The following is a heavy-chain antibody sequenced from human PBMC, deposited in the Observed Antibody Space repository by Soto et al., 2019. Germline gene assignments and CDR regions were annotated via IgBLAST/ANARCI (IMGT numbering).Heavy chain of an antibody. V-gene: IGHV4-39*01. CDR3: ARRENIGWSYDH. D-gene: IGHD3-10*01. Sequence: QLQLQESGPGLVKPSETLSLSCSVSGDSISSRSHYWGWIRQSPGKGLEWIGNIYYNGITTYSPSLKSRVTLSVDTSKNQFSLKLYSVTAADTAVYYCARRENIGWSYDHWGRGTLVTVSA. CDR1: GDSISSRSHY. CDR2: IYYNGIT. J-gene: IGHJ4*02.